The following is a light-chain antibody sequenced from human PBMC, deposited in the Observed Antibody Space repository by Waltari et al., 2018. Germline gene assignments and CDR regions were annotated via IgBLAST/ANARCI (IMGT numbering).Light chain of an antibody. V-gene: IGLV2-14*01. CDR1: SSDIGGYTY. J-gene: IGLJ2*01. Sequence: QSALTQPASVSGSHGPSTPTSGTGISSDIGGYTYVSWYQQHPGKAPKLMIFDVARWPSGVSNRFSGSKSGNTASLTISGLQAEDEADYYCASYTTTRTVVFGGGTKVTVL. CDR3: ASYTTTRTVV. CDR2: DVA.